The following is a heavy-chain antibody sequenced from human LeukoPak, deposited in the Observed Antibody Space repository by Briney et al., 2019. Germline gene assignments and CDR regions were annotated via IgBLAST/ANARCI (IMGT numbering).Heavy chain of an antibody. CDR2: INPNSGGT. D-gene: IGHD3-10*01. V-gene: IGHV1-2*02. J-gene: IGHJ5*02. CDR1: GYTFTGYY. CDR3: ARVYGSGFNWFDP. Sequence: VASVKVSCKASGYTFTGYYMHWVRQAPGQGLEWMGWINPNSGGTNYAQKFQGRVTMTRDTSISTAYMELSRLRSDDTAVYYCARVYGSGFNWFDPWGQGTLVTVSS.